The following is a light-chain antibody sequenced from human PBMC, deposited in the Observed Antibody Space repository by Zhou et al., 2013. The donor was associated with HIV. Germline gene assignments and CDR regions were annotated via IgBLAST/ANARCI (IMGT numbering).Light chain of an antibody. V-gene: IGKV3-11*01. CDR2: DAS. Sequence: EIVLTQSPATLSLSPGERATLSCRASQSVSSYLAWYQQKPGQAPRLLIYDASNRATGIPARFSGSGSGTDFTLTISSLEPEDFAVYYCQQRSNWPLTFGPGTKVGYQT. CDR3: QQRSNWPLT. J-gene: IGKJ3*01. CDR1: QSVSSY.